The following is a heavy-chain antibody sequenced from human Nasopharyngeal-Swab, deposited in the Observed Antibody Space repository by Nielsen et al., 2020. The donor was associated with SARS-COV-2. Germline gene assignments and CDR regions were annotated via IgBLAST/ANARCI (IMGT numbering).Heavy chain of an antibody. D-gene: IGHD2-8*02. V-gene: IGHV4-59*08. Sequence: WIRQPPGKGLEWIGYIYYSGSTNYNPSLKSRVTISVDTSKNQFSPKLSSVTAADTAVYYCARRGTGGKKGAFDIWGQGTMVTFSS. CDR2: IYYSGST. CDR3: ARRGTGGKKGAFDI. J-gene: IGHJ3*02.